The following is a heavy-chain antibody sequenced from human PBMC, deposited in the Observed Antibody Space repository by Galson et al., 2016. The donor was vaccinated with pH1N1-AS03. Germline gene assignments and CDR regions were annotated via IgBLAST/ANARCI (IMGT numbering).Heavy chain of an antibody. Sequence: SLRLSCAASGFTFANTAMNWVRQAPGKGLAWVAAVSGNGGSEYYADSVKGRFTISRDNSKNTLFLQINNLRAEDTAVYYCAKDRGHSSGWYPAFYFDSWGQGTQVTVSS. CDR3: AKDRGHSSGWYPAFYFDS. V-gene: IGHV3-23*01. J-gene: IGHJ4*02. D-gene: IGHD6-19*01. CDR2: VSGNGGSE. CDR1: GFTFANTA.